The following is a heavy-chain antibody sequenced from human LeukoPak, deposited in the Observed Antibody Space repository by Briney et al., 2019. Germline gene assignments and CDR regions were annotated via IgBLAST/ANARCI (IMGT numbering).Heavy chain of an antibody. CDR3: ARNFSSTSCPGWYFDL. CDR2: INPNSGGT. Sequence: ASVQVSCKASGYTFTGYYMHWVRQAPGQGLEWMGWINPNSGGTNYAQKFQGRVTMTRDTSISTAYMELSGLRSDDTAVYYCARNFSSTSCPGWYFDLWGRGTLVTVSS. V-gene: IGHV1-2*02. CDR1: GYTFTGYY. J-gene: IGHJ2*01. D-gene: IGHD2-2*01.